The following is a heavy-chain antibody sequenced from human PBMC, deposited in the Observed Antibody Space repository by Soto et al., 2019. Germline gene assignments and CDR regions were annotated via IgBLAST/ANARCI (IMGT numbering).Heavy chain of an antibody. D-gene: IGHD1-26*01. CDR1: GFTFRSYA. J-gene: IGHJ4*02. Sequence: GGSLRLSCAASGFTFRSYAMHWVRQAPGKGLEWVAVISHDGTKTYYADSVKGRLTISRDNSKNTVYLQMDSLRGEDAAEYHCARDGGGGSYAYVDCWGQGTQVTVSS. CDR3: ARDGGGGSYAYVDC. CDR2: ISHDGTKT. V-gene: IGHV3-30-3*01.